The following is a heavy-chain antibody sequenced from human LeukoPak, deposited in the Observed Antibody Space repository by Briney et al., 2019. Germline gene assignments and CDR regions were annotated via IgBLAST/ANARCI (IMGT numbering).Heavy chain of an antibody. CDR2: VYYTGAS. CDR1: GGSISSSSYF. D-gene: IGHD2-2*01. Sequence: SETLSLTCTVSGGSISSSSYFWGWIRQAPGKGLEWIGSVYYTGASYYNPSLKSRVTISIDTSKNHFSLNLTSVTAADTAVYYCARGVVPAAAKGEEWFDPWGQGTLVTVSS. J-gene: IGHJ5*02. CDR3: ARGVVPAAAKGEEWFDP. V-gene: IGHV4-39*07.